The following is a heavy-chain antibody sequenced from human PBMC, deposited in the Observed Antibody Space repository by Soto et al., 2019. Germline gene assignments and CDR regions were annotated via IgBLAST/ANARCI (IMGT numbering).Heavy chain of an antibody. V-gene: IGHV4-59*01. J-gene: IGHJ3*02. D-gene: IGHD3-3*01. CDR2: IYYSGST. CDR3: ARDRATYYDFWSGLGEAFDI. Sequence: SETLSLTCTVSGGSISSYYWSWIRQPPGKGLEWIGYIYYSGSTNYNPSLKSRVTISVDTSKNQFSLKLSSVTAADTAVYYCARDRATYYDFWSGLGEAFDIWGQGTMVTVS. CDR1: GGSISSYY.